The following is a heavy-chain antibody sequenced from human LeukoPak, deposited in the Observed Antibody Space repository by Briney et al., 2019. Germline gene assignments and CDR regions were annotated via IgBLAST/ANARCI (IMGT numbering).Heavy chain of an antibody. J-gene: IGHJ4*02. Sequence: GGSLRLSCAVSGFRVTNHALHWVRQAPGKGLEWVAVISYDGSNKYYADSVKGRFTISRDNSKNTLYLQMNSLRAEDTAVYYCARDLGYYDFWSAKGYWGQGTLVTVSS. CDR3: ARDLGYYDFWSAKGY. V-gene: IGHV3-30-3*01. D-gene: IGHD3-3*01. CDR1: GFRVTNHA. CDR2: ISYDGSNK.